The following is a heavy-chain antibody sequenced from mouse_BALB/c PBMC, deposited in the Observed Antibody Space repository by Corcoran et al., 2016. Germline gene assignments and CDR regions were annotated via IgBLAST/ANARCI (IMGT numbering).Heavy chain of an antibody. V-gene: IGHV1S136*01. CDR3: ARGYDYVGFAY. D-gene: IGHD2-4*01. CDR2: INPYNDGT. CDR1: GYTFTSYV. Sequence: EVQLQQSGPELVKPGASVKMSCKASGYTFTSYVMHWVKQKPGQGLEWIGYINPYNDGTKYNEKFKGKATLTSDKSSSTAYMELSSLTSEDSAVYYCARGYDYVGFAYWGQGTLVTVSA. J-gene: IGHJ3*01.